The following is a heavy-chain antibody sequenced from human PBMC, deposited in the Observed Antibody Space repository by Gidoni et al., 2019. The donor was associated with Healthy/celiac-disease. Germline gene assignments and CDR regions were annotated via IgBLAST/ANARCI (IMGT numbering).Heavy chain of an antibody. CDR3: ARGSSGWPIFDY. CDR2: IYYSGST. V-gene: IGHV4-59*09. Sequence: IYYSGSTNYNPSLKSRVTISVDTSKNQFSLKLSSVTAADTAVYYCARGSSGWPIFDYWGQGTLVTVSS. J-gene: IGHJ4*02. D-gene: IGHD6-19*01.